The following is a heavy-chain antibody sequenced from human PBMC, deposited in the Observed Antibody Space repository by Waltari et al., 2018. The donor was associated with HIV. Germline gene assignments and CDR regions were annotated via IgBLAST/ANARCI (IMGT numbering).Heavy chain of an antibody. CDR2: NIPKFGAT. J-gene: IGHJ3*01. CDR3: ARGGCSGRTCYSKSFDL. Sequence: QVQLVQSGAEMKMPESSVKVSCKASGGGFSSYTISWVRQAPGQGLEWMGGNIPKFGATNYAQKFQGRVTISADESTSTVYLELTSLRPDDTAVFYCARGGCSGRTCYSKSFDLWGQGTRVTVSS. CDR1: GGGFSSYT. V-gene: IGHV1-69*01. D-gene: IGHD2-15*01.